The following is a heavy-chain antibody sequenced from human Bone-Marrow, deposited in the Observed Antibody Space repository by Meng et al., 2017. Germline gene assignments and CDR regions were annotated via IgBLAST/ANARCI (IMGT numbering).Heavy chain of an antibody. V-gene: IGHV4-31*03. CDR3: ARGLYDSSGYYFCDY. D-gene: IGHD3-22*01. Sequence: SEILSSTCTVLGGSISSGGYYWSWIRQHPGKGLEWIGYIYYSGSTYYNPSLKSRVTISVDTSKNQFSLKLSSVTLADTAVYYCARGLYDSSGYYFCDYWGQGTLVTVSS. CDR1: GGSISSGGYY. J-gene: IGHJ4*02. CDR2: IYYSGST.